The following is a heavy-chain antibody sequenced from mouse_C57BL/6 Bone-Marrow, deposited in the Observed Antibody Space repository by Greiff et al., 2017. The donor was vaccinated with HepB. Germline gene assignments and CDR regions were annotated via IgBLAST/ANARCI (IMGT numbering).Heavy chain of an antibody. CDR2: IRLKSDNYAT. CDR3: TVYGQLRYAMDY. J-gene: IGHJ4*01. CDR1: GFTFSNYW. D-gene: IGHD1-1*02. V-gene: IGHV6-3*01. Sequence: EVKLVESGGGLVQPGGSMKLSCVASGFTFSNYWMNWVRQSPEKGLEWVAQIRLKSDNYATHYAESVKGRFTISRDDSKSRVYLQMNNLRAEDTGIYYCTVYGQLRYAMDYWGQGTSVTVSS.